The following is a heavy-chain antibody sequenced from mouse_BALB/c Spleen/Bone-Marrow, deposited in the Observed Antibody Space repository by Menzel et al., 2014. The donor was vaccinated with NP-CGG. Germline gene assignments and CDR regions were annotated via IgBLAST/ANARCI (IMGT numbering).Heavy chain of an antibody. CDR1: GFSLTSYG. J-gene: IGHJ3*01. Sequence: VQGVESGPGLVAPSQSLSITCTVSGFSLTSYGVHWVRPPPGKGLEWLGVIWAGGSTNYNSALMSRLSISKDNSKSQVFLKMNSLQTDDTAMYYCASPIYYDYPLFAYWGQGTLVTVSA. V-gene: IGHV2-9*02. CDR2: IWAGGST. CDR3: ASPIYYDYPLFAY. D-gene: IGHD2-4*01.